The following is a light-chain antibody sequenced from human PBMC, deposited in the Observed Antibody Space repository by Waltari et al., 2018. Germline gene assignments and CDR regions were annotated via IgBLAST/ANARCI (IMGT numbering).Light chain of an antibody. CDR2: DVS. Sequence: QSALTQPASVSGSPGQSITISCTGTSSDIGHYNYASWYQQLPGEAPRLMIYDVSNRPSGVSNRFSGSKSGNTASLTISGLQADDEADYYCSSYTTSTSVIFGGGTKLTVL. J-gene: IGLJ2*01. V-gene: IGLV2-14*03. CDR3: SSYTTSTSVI. CDR1: SSDIGHYNY.